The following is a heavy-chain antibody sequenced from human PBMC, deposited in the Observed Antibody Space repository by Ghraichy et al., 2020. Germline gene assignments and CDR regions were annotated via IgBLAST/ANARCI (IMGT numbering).Heavy chain of an antibody. CDR1: GGSFSGYY. J-gene: IGHJ4*02. D-gene: IGHD1-26*01. CDR2: INHSGST. Sequence: SETLSLTCAVYGGSFSGYYWSWIRQPPGKGLEWIGEINHSGSTNYNPSLKSRVTISVDTSKNQFSLKLSSVTAADTAVYYCARGSRWELLPLDYWGQGTLVTVSS. V-gene: IGHV4-34*01. CDR3: ARGSRWELLPLDY.